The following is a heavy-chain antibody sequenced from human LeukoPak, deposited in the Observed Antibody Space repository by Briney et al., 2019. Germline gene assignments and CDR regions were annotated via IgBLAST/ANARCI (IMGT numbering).Heavy chain of an antibody. CDR1: S. Sequence: SWIRQSPGKGLEWLALIYWDDDKRYSPSLKSRLTITKDTSKNQVVLTMTNMDPVDTATYYCAHTSTVRSFDYWGQGTLATVSS. J-gene: IGHJ4*02. CDR3: AHTSTVRSFDY. CDR2: IYWDDDK. V-gene: IGHV2-5*08. D-gene: IGHD3-22*01.